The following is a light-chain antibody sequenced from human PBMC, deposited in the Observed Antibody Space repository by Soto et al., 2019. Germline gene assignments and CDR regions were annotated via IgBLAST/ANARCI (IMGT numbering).Light chain of an antibody. V-gene: IGLV2-14*01. CDR1: SSDVCGYNY. J-gene: IGLJ1*01. CDR2: EVS. CDR3: SAYTISSTLYV. Sequence: QSVLTQPASVSGSPGQSITISCTGTSSDVCGYNYVSWYQQHPGKAPKLMIYEVSNRPSGVSNRFSGSKSGNTASLTISGLQSEDEADYYCSAYTISSTLYVFGTGTKVTVL.